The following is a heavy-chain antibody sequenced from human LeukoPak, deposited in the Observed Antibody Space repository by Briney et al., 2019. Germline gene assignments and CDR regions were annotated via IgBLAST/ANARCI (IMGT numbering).Heavy chain of an antibody. J-gene: IGHJ4*02. CDR2: IYYSGST. Sequence: SETLSLTCTVSGGSISSYYWSWIRQPPGKGLEWIGYIYYSGSTNYNPSLKSRVIISVDTSKNLFSLKLSPVIAADTAVYYCARVGVDYSGNIIKYYFDYWGQGTLVTVSS. CDR3: ARVGVDYSGNIIKYYFDY. CDR1: GGSISSYY. V-gene: IGHV4-59*01. D-gene: IGHD4-23*01.